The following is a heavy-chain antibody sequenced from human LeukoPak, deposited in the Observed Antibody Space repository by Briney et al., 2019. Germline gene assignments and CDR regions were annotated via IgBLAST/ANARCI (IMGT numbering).Heavy chain of an antibody. V-gene: IGHV3-30*01. J-gene: IGHJ4*02. CDR3: ARVRTAHYFDY. Sequence: GGSLRLSCAASGFTFSSYAMHWVRQAPGKGLEWVAVTSYDGSNKYYADSVKGRFTISRDNSKNTLYLQMNSLRAEDTAVYYCARVRTAHYFDYWGQGALVTVSS. D-gene: IGHD2-21*02. CDR1: GFTFSSYA. CDR2: TSYDGSNK.